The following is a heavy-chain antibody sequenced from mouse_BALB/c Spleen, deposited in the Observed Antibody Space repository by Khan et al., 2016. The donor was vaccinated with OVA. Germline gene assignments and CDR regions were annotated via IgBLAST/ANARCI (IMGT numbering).Heavy chain of an antibody. CDR3: ARRDYYGHWYFDV. D-gene: IGHD1-1*01. V-gene: IGHV3-2*02. CDR2: ISYSGSA. CDR1: GYSITSDYA. J-gene: IGHJ1*01. Sequence: EVQLQESGPGLVKPSQSLSLTCTVTGYSITSDYAWNWIRQFPGNKLEWMGYISYSGSATYNPSLKRRISITRDTSENQFFLQLNSVTTEDSATYYCARRDYYGHWYFDVWGAGTTVTVSS.